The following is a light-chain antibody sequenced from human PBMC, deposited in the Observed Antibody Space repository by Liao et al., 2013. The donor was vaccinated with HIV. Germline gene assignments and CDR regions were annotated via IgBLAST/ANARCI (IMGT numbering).Light chain of an antibody. V-gene: IGLV3-1*01. CDR3: QVWDSSSDQRV. CDR2: YDN. Sequence: SYELTQPPSVSVSPGQTASITCSGDKLGDKYACWYQQKPGQSPVLVMFYDNDRPSGIPERFSGSNSGDTATLTINRVEAGDEADYYCQVWDSSSDQRVFGGGTKLTVL. J-gene: IGLJ2*01. CDR1: KLGDKY.